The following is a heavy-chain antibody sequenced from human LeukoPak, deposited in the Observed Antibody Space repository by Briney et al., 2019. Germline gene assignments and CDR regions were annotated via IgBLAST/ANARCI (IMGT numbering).Heavy chain of an antibody. J-gene: IGHJ4*02. CDR2: ITTNSAK. CDR3: TRGRYQFLGPNDS. CDR1: GFSLSDYG. D-gene: IGHD2-2*01. V-gene: IGHV3-48*02. Sequence: GGSLRLARAASGFSLSDYGISWARQAPGKGLEWISYITTNSAKFYADSVRGRIAISRDNDKNSVYLQMNSLRDEDTAVYYCTRGRYQFLGPNDSWGQGSLVTVSS.